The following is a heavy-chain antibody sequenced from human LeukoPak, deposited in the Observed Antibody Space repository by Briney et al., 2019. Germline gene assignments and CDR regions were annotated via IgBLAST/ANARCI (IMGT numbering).Heavy chain of an antibody. V-gene: IGHV4-61*02. CDR1: GGSISSGGYS. Sequence: PSETLSLTCAVSGGSISSGGYSWSWIRQPAGKGLEWIGRIYTSGSTNYNPSLKSRVTMSVDTSKNQFSLKLSSVTAADTAVYYCARGGYSYADYWGRGTLVTVSS. CDR3: ARGGYSYADY. J-gene: IGHJ4*02. D-gene: IGHD5-18*01. CDR2: IYTSGST.